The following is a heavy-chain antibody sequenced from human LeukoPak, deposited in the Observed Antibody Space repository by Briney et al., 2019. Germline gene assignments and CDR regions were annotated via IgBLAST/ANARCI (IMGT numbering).Heavy chain of an antibody. CDR3: ARSDPPLRYFDWLFWFDP. CDR2: IYYSGST. D-gene: IGHD3-9*01. V-gene: IGHV4-59*01. Sequence: SETLSPTCTVSGGSISSYYWSWIRQPPGKGLEWIGYIYYSGSTNYNPSLKSRVTISVDTSKNQFSLKLSSVTAADTAVYYCARSDPPLRYFDWLFWFDPWGQGTLVTDSS. CDR1: GGSISSYY. J-gene: IGHJ5*02.